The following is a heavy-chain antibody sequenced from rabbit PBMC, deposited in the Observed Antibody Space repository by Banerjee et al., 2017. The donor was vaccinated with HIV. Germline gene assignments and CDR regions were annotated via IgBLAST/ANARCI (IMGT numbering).Heavy chain of an antibody. CDR1: GFDFSNYY. J-gene: IGHJ4*01. CDR2: ISTGGRT. Sequence: QEQLKETGGGLVQPGGSLTLSCKASGFDFSNYYMNWVRQAPGEGLEYIGTISTGGRTYYASWVNGRFTISKTSSTTVTLQMTSLTAADTATYFCARDLAAVTGWNFGLWGPGTLVTVS. V-gene: IGHV1S17*01. CDR3: ARDLAAVTGWNFGL. D-gene: IGHD7-1*01.